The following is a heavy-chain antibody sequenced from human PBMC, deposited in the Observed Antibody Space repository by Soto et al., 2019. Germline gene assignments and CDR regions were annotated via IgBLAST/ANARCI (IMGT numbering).Heavy chain of an antibody. Sequence: SETLSLTCAVYGGSFSGYYWSWIRQPPGKGLEWIGEINHSGSTNYNPSLKSRVTISVDTSKNQFSLKLSSVTAADTAVYYCARGQGNWNHYYYNYYYMDVWGKGTTVTVSS. CDR2: INHSGST. V-gene: IGHV4-34*01. CDR1: GGSFSGYY. CDR3: ARGQGNWNHYYYNYYYMDV. D-gene: IGHD1-20*01. J-gene: IGHJ6*03.